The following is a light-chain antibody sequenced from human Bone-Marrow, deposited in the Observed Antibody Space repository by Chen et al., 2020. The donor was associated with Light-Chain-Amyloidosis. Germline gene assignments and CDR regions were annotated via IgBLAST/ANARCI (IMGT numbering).Light chain of an antibody. V-gene: IGKV3-11*01. J-gene: IGKJ1*01. CDR3: HQRINWPRT. CDR1: QSVSSY. Sequence: EVVLTQYPATLSLSPGERATLSCRASQSVSSYLAWYQQKPGQAPRLLIYDASNRATGIPARFSSSGSGTDFTLTISSLEPEDFALYYCHQRINWPRTFGQGTKVEIK. CDR2: DAS.